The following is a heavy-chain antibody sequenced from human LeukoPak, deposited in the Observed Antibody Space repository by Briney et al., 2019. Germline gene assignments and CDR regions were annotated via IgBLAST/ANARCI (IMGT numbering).Heavy chain of an antibody. CDR2: ISAYNGNA. Sequence: GSSVKVSCKASGGTFSSYAISWVRQAPGQGLEWMGWISAYNGNANYAQKLQGRVTMTTDTSTSTAYMELRSLRSDDTAAYYCAKNYDSSGYDDNWFDPWGQGTLVTVSS. V-gene: IGHV1-18*01. CDR3: AKNYDSSGYDDNWFDP. D-gene: IGHD3-22*01. J-gene: IGHJ5*02. CDR1: GGTFSSYA.